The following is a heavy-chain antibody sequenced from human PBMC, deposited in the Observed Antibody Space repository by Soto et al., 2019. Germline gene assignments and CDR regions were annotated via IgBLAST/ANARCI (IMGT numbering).Heavy chain of an antibody. CDR3: ARGKIAVAGEFDY. CDR2: INHSGST. Sequence: QVQLQQWGAGLLKPSETLSLTCAVYGGSFSGYYWSWIHQPPGKGLEWIGEINHSGSTNYNPSLKSRVTISVDTSKNQFSLKLSSVTAADTAVYYCARGKIAVAGEFDYWGQGTLVTVSS. J-gene: IGHJ4*02. V-gene: IGHV4-34*01. D-gene: IGHD6-19*01. CDR1: GGSFSGYY.